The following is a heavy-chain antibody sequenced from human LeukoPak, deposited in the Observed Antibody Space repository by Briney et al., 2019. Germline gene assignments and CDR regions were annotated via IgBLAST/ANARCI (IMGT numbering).Heavy chain of an antibody. V-gene: IGHV3-48*04. CDR2: ISSSSSTI. CDR1: GFTFSSYS. J-gene: IGHJ6*03. CDR3: ARGTYYMDV. Sequence: GGSLRLSCAASGFTFSSYSMNWVRRAPGKGLEWVSYISSSSSTIYYADSVKGRFTISRDNAKNSLYLQMNSLRAEDTAVYYCARGTYYMDVWGKGTTVTVSS.